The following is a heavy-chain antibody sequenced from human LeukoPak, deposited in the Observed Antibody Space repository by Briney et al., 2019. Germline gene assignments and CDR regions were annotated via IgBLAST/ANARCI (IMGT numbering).Heavy chain of an antibody. V-gene: IGHV3-21*01. Sequence: GESLKISCAASGFTFSSYSMNWVRQAPGKGLEWVSSISSSSSYIYYADSVKGRFTISRDNAKNSLYLQMNSLRAEDTAVYYCARDGYSYGYRAFDIWGQGTMVTVSS. CDR2: ISSSSSYI. CDR3: ARDGYSYGYRAFDI. J-gene: IGHJ3*02. D-gene: IGHD5-18*01. CDR1: GFTFSSYS.